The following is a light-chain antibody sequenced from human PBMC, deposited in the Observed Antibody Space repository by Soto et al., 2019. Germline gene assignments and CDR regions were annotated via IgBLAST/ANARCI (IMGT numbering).Light chain of an antibody. J-gene: IGKJ3*01. V-gene: IGKV4-1*01. CDR2: WAS. Sequence: DIVMTQSPDSLAVSLGERATINCKSSQSVLYSSNNKNYLAWYQQKPGQPPKLLIYWASTRESGVPDRFSGSGPGTDFTLTISSLQAEDVAVYYCQQYYSTPPFTFGPGTKVDIK. CDR3: QQYYSTPPFT. CDR1: QSVLYSSNNKNY.